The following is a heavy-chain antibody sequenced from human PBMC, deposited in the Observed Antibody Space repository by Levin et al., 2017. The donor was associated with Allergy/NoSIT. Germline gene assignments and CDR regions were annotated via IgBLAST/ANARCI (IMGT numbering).Heavy chain of an antibody. V-gene: IGHV4-59*08. CDR3: ATSNSGNYYHLDS. Sequence: PSQTLSLTCNVSSGSIRSSYWSWIRPPPGKGLEWIGYIYYSRVTRYNPSLKSRVTMSVDASKNQFSLKLTSVTAADTAVYYCATSNSGNYYHLDSWGQGTLVTVSS. CDR2: IYYSRVT. CDR1: SGSIRSSY. D-gene: IGHD3-22*01. J-gene: IGHJ4*02.